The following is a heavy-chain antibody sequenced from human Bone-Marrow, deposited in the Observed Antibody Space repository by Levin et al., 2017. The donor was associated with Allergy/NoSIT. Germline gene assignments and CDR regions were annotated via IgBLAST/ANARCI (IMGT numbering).Heavy chain of an antibody. CDR1: GGTFSSYA. Sequence: GGSLRLSCKASGGTFSSYAISWVRQAPGQGLEWMGGIIPIFGTANYAQKFQGRVTITADKSTSTAYMELSSLRSEDTAVYYCARPRKDSGSYYGAYYFDYWGQGTLVTVSS. CDR3: ARPRKDSGSYYGAYYFDY. V-gene: IGHV1-69*06. J-gene: IGHJ4*02. CDR2: IIPIFGTA. D-gene: IGHD1-26*01.